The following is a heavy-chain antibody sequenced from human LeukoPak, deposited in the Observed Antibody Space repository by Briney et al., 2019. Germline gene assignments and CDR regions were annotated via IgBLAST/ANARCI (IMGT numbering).Heavy chain of an antibody. V-gene: IGHV3-48*03. J-gene: IGHJ4*02. CDR1: GFSFSSYE. Sequence: GGPLRLSCAVSGFSFSSYEVNWVRQAPGKGLEWVSYISSSGTTIHYADSVKGRFTISRDNAKNSLYLQMNSLRAEDTAVYYCLGYCSGGNCYSGGYWGQGTLVTVSS. CDR2: ISSSGTTI. D-gene: IGHD2-15*01. CDR3: LGYCSGGNCYSGGY.